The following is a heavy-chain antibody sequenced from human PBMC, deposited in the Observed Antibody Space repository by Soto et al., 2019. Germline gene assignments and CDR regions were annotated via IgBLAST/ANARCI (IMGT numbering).Heavy chain of an antibody. D-gene: IGHD2-8*01. Sequence: GASVKVSCKASGYTFTSYYMHWVRQAPGQGLEWMGIINPSGGSTSNAQKFQSRVTMTRDTSTSTDYKELSSLKSEDTDVYYCARGEGYCTNGVCYWEGEYYYYGMDVWG. J-gene: IGHJ6*02. CDR2: INPSGGST. CDR3: ARGEGYCTNGVCYWEGEYYYYGMDV. V-gene: IGHV1-46*01. CDR1: GYTFTSYY.